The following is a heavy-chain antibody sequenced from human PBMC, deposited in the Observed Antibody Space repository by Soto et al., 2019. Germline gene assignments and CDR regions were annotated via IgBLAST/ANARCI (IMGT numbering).Heavy chain of an antibody. V-gene: IGHV1-69*13. J-gene: IGHJ6*02. CDR1: GYTFSDYG. CDR2: IIPIFGTA. Sequence: SVKVSCKASGYTFSDYGINWVRQATGQGLEWMGGIIPIFGTANYAQKFQGRVTITADESTSTAYMELSSLRSEDTAVYYCARHDCISSSCYYYYYYGMDVWGQGTTVTVSS. D-gene: IGHD2-2*01. CDR3: ARHDCISSSCYYYYYYGMDV.